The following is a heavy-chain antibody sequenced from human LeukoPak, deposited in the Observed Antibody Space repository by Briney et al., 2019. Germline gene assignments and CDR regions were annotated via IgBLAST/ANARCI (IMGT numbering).Heavy chain of an antibody. J-gene: IGHJ6*03. V-gene: IGHV1-8*01. CDR1: GYTFTSYD. CDR3: ARSRGYYYYMDV. CDR2: MNPNSGNT. Sequence: ASVKASCKASGYTFTSYDINWVRQATGQGLEWMGWMNPNSGNTGYAQKFQGRVTMTRNTSISTAYMELSSLRSEDTAVYYCARSRGYYYYMDVWGKGTTVTVSS. D-gene: IGHD3-10*01.